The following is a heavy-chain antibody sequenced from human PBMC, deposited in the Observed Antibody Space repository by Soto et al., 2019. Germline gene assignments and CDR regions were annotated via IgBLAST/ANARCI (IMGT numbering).Heavy chain of an antibody. D-gene: IGHD2-21*01. CDR1: GKSVSTFY. CDR2: AYYSGST. J-gene: IGHJ6*02. CDR3: ARGTDVTQIASYHYGMDA. V-gene: IGHV4-59*02. Sequence: SETLSLTCTVSGKSVSTFYWSWIRQPPGKGLEWIGHAYYSGSTNYDPSLKSRVTISVDMSKNQVSLRLTSVTAADTAVYYCARGTDVTQIASYHYGMDAWGQGTSVTVSS.